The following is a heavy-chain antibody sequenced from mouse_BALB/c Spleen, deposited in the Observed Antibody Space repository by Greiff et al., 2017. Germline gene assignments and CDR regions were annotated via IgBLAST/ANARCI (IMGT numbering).Heavy chain of an antibody. V-gene: IGHV5-9-4*01. CDR1: GFTFSSYA. D-gene: IGHD1-1*01. CDR2: ISSGGSYT. J-gene: IGHJ2*01. Sequence: EVKLVESGGGLVKPGGSLKLSCAASGFTFSSYAMSWVRQSPEKRLEWVAEISSGGSYTYYPDTVTGRFTISRDNAKNTLYLEMSSLRSEDTAMYYCARVLITTVVATRGYFDYWGQGTTLTVSS. CDR3: ARVLITTVVATRGYFDY.